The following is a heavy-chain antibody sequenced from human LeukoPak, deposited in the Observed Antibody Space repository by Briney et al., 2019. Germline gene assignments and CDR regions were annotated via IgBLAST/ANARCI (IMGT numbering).Heavy chain of an antibody. V-gene: IGHV3-48*01. J-gene: IGHJ4*02. CDR3: AKPALLEWLLYDY. D-gene: IGHD3-3*01. CDR1: GFTFSSYS. Sequence: GGSLRLSCAASGFTFSSYSMNWVRQAPGKGLEWVSYISSSSSTIYYADSVKGRFTISRDNAKNSLYLQMNSLRAEDTAVYYCAKPALLEWLLYDYWGQGALVTVSS. CDR2: ISSSSSTI.